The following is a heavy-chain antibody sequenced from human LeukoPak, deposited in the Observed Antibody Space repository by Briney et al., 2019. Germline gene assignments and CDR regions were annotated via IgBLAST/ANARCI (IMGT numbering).Heavy chain of an antibody. CDR3: ARGGLTGTPSNFDY. Sequence: PSETLSLTCAVYGGSFSGYYWSWIRQPPGKGLEWIGEINHSGSTNYNPSLKSRVTISVDTSKNQFSLKLSSVTAADTAVYYCARGGLTGTPSNFDYWGQGTLVTVSS. CDR2: INHSGST. CDR1: GGSFSGYY. D-gene: IGHD1-20*01. J-gene: IGHJ4*02. V-gene: IGHV4-34*01.